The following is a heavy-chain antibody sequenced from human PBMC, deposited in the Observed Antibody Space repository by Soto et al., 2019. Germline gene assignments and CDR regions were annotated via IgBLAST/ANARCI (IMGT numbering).Heavy chain of an antibody. J-gene: IGHJ4*02. Sequence: QVQLVQSGAEVKKPGSSVKVSCKASGGTFSGYTIAWVHQAPGQGLKWRGRIIPILGLANYAQKFQGRVTITADKSTSTAYMELSSLRSEDTAVYYCARDRGRTYYYDSSGYYSRDYWGQGTLVTVSS. D-gene: IGHD3-22*01. CDR2: IIPILGLA. V-gene: IGHV1-69*08. CDR1: GGTFSGYT. CDR3: ARDRGRTYYYDSSGYYSRDY.